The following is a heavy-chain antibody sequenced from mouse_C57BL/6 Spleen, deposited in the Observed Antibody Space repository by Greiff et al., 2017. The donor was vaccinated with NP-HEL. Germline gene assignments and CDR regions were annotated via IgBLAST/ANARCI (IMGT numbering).Heavy chain of an antibody. CDR2: IDPSDSYT. Sequence: QVQLQQSGAELVKPGASVKLSCKASGYTFTSYWMQWVKQRPGQGLEWIGEIDPSDSYTNYNQKFKGKATLTVDTSSSTAYMQLSSLTSEDSAVYYCARRGTTVVPYWYFDVWGTGTTVTVSS. V-gene: IGHV1-50*01. CDR1: GYTFTSYW. D-gene: IGHD1-1*01. J-gene: IGHJ1*03. CDR3: ARRGTTVVPYWYFDV.